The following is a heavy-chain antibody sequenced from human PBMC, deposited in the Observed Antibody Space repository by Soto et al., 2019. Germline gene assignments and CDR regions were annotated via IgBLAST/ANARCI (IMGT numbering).Heavy chain of an antibody. CDR3: AKDRRAGGNYGFYSDF. Sequence: EVQLLESGGGLVQPGGSLRLSCAASGLTFSSYGMTWVGQAPGKGLEWVSFSSATGAGTYYADSVKGRFTISRDNSKNTLYLQMTSLRADDTAVYYCAKDRRAGGNYGFYSDFWGQGALVIVSS. CDR1: GLTFSSYG. J-gene: IGHJ4*02. V-gene: IGHV3-23*01. D-gene: IGHD1-7*01. CDR2: SSATGAGT.